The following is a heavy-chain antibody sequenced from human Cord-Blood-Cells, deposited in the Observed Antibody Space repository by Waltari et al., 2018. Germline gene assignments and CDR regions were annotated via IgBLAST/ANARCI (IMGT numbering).Heavy chain of an antibody. CDR1: GYSISSGYY. J-gene: IGHJ4*02. V-gene: IGHV4-38-2*01. CDR3: ARGGLPVLFY. Sequence: QVQLQESGPGLVKPSETLSLTCAVSGYSISSGYYWGWIRQPPGKGLEWIGSIYHSGSTYYNRSLKGRVTISVDTSKNQFSLKLSSVTAADTAVYYGARGGLPVLFYWGQGTLVTVSS. D-gene: IGHD3-16*01. CDR2: IYHSGST.